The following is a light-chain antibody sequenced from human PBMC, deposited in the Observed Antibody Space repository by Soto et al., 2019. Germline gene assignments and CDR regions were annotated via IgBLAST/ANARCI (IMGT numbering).Light chain of an antibody. Sequence: QSVLTQPPSASGTPGQRVTISCSGSSSNIRSNYVYWYQQVPGTAPRLLMYRASQRPSWVPDRFSGSKSGTSASLAISGLRSEDEADYYCAAWDDTLNGLVFGGGTKVTVL. V-gene: IGLV1-47*01. J-gene: IGLJ2*01. CDR1: SSNIRSNY. CDR3: AAWDDTLNGLV. CDR2: RAS.